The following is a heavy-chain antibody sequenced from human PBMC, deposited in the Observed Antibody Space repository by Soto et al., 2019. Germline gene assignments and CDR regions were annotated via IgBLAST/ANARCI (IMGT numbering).Heavy chain of an antibody. Sequence: QVQLVESGGGVVQPGRSLRLSCAASGFTFSSYGMHWVRQAPGKGLEWVAVISYDGSNKHYADSVKGRFTISRDNSKNTLYLQINSLTTEDTAMYYCAKDGNIVGDTDAFDTWGQGTMVTVSS. CDR3: AKDGNIVGDTDAFDT. CDR1: GFTFSSYG. D-gene: IGHD1-26*01. CDR2: ISYDGSNK. V-gene: IGHV3-30*18. J-gene: IGHJ3*02.